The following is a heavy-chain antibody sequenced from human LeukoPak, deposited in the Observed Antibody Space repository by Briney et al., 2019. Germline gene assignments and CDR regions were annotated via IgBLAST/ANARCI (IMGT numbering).Heavy chain of an antibody. CDR1: GGSISSSGYY. CDR2: FYHSGST. D-gene: IGHD2-2*01. CDR3: ARGRGYQLSSNWFDP. V-gene: IGHV4-39*07. Sequence: SETLSLTCTVSGGSISSSGYYWGWIRQPPGKGLEWIGSFYHSGSTYYNPSLKSRATISVDTSKNQFSLKLSSVTAADTAVYYCARGRGYQLSSNWFDPWGQGTLVTVSS. J-gene: IGHJ5*02.